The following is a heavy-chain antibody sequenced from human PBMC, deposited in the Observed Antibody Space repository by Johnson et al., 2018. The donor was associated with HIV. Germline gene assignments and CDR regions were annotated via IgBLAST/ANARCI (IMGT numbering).Heavy chain of an antibody. J-gene: IGHJ3*02. CDR1: GLTFSNYG. V-gene: IGHV3-33*06. CDR2: MSYDGSNK. Sequence: QVQLVESGGGVVQPGRSLRLSCAVSGLTFSNYGMHWVRQAPGKGLEWVAVMSYDGSNKYYTDSVRGRFPISRDNSKNTLYLQMNSLRVEDTAVYYCAKCIWGSSLIDVFDIWGQGTTVIVSS. D-gene: IGHD3-16*01. CDR3: AKCIWGSSLIDVFDI.